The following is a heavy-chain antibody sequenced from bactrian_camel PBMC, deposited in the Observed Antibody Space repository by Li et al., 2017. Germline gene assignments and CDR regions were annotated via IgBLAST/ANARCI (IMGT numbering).Heavy chain of an antibody. V-gene: IGHV3S63*01. CDR2: ITRIHGGT. CDR1: GKTNVLNC. D-gene: IGHD3*01. CDR3: AADAGGVAFLCDLSTMQSRNYRFNV. J-gene: IGHJ4*01. Sequence: QVQLVESGGGLVQAGGSLNLSCAATGKTNVLNCMGWFRQAPGKEREGVAVITRIHGGTEYADSVKGRFTISQNNDKNILYLQMNNLKPEDSAMYYCAADAGGVAFLCDLSTMQSRNYRFNVWGQGTQVTVS.